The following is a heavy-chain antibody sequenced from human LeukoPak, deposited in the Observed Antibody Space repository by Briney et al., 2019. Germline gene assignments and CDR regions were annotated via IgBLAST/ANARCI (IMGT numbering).Heavy chain of an antibody. J-gene: IGHJ6*02. CDR2: ISSSGSTI. CDR1: GFTFSSYE. Sequence: PGGSLRLSCAASGFTFSSYEMNWVRQAPGKGLEWVSYISSSGSTIYYADSVKGRFTISRDNAKNSLYLQMNSLRAEDTAVYYCVREPHEKDYGMDVWGQGTTVTVSS. V-gene: IGHV3-48*03. CDR3: VREPHEKDYGMDV.